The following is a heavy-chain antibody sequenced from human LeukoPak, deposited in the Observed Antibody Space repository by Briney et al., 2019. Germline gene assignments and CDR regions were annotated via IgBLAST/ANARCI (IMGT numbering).Heavy chain of an antibody. CDR2: INRSGST. CDR1: GGSFSGYY. V-gene: IGHV4-34*01. CDR3: AAYSSSWYGVDY. Sequence: SENLSLTCAVYGGSFSGYYWSWIRQPPGKGLEWIGEINRSGSTNYNPSLKSRVTISVDTSKNQFSLKLSSVTAADTAVYYCAAYSSSWYGVDYWGQGTLVTVSS. D-gene: IGHD6-13*01. J-gene: IGHJ4*02.